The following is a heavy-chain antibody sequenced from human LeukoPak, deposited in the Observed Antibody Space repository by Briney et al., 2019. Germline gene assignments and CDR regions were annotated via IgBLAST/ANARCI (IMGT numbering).Heavy chain of an antibody. CDR3: ARGVTPYDALNI. CDR2: IYYSGST. Sequence: SETLSLACTVSGGSISSYYWSWIRQPPGKGLEWIGYIYYSGSTNYNPSLKSRVTISVDTSKNQFSLKLSSVTAADTAVYYCARGVTPYDALNIWAQGTMVTVSS. CDR1: GGSISSYY. V-gene: IGHV4-59*08. J-gene: IGHJ3*02. D-gene: IGHD3-10*01.